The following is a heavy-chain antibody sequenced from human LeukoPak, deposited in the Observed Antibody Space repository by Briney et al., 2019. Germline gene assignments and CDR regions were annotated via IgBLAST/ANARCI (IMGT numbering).Heavy chain of an antibody. J-gene: IGHJ5*02. Sequence: ASVKVSCKASGYTFTGYYMHWVRQAPGQGLEWMGWISTNTGNPTYAQGFTGRFVFSLDTSVSTAYLQISSLKAEDTAVYYCARERIRTVTTSPTRNWFDPWGQGTLVTVSS. CDR2: ISTNTGNP. CDR1: GYTFTGYY. CDR3: ARERIRTVTTSPTRNWFDP. V-gene: IGHV7-4-1*02. D-gene: IGHD4-17*01.